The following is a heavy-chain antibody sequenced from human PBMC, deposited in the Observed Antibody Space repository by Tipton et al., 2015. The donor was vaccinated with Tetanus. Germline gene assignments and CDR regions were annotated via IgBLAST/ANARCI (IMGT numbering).Heavy chain of an antibody. D-gene: IGHD3-10*01. J-gene: IGHJ4*02. CDR2: VFYSGST. V-gene: IGHV4-59*08. CDR3: VRSYAGSYPY. CDR1: GGSISSYY. Sequence: TLSLTCTLSGGSISSYYWSWVRQPPGKGLEWLGYVFYSGSTDLNPSLKSRVTISVDTSNNQFSLHLTSATAADTAVYYCVRSYAGSYPYWGQGILVTVSS.